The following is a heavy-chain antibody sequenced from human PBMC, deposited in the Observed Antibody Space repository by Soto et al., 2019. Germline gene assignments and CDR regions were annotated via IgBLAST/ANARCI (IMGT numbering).Heavy chain of an antibody. D-gene: IGHD6-6*01. V-gene: IGHV3-33*01. CDR3: ARDDSSSRGVDY. J-gene: IGHJ4*02. CDR2: IWYDGSNK. CDR1: GFTFGSYG. Sequence: LGLSCAASGFTFGSYGMHWVRQAPGKGLEWVAVIWYDGSNKYYADSVKGRFTISRDNSKNTLYLQMNSLRAEDTAVYYCARDDSSSRGVDYWGQGTLVTVSS.